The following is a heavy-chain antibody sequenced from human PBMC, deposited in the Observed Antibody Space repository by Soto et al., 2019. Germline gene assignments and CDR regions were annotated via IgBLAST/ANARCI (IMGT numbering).Heavy chain of an antibody. V-gene: IGHV1-46*03. CDR2: INPSGGST. CDR3: ARSIVVVPAAYYGMDV. J-gene: IGHJ6*02. CDR1: GYTFTSYY. D-gene: IGHD2-2*01. Sequence: ASVKGSCKASGYTFTSYYMHWVRQAPGQGLEWMGIINPSGGSTSYAQKFQGRVTMTRDTSTSTVYMELSSLRSEDTAVYYCARSIVVVPAAYYGMDVWGQGTTVTV.